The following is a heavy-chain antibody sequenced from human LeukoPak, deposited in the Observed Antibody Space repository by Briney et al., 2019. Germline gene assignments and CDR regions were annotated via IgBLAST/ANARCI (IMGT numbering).Heavy chain of an antibody. V-gene: IGHV4-59*01. Sequence: SETLSLTCTVSGGSISSYYWSWIRQPPGKGLEWIGYIYYSGTTNYNPSLKSRVTISVDTSKNQFSLKLSSVTAADTAVYYCARGVVVAAITDYWGQGTLVTVSS. CDR3: ARGVVVAAITDY. CDR1: GGSISSYY. J-gene: IGHJ4*02. D-gene: IGHD2-15*01. CDR2: IYYSGTT.